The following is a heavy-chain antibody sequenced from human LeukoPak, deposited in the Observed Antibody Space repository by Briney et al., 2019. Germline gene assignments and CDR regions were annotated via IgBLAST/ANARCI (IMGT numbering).Heavy chain of an antibody. V-gene: IGHV1-46*01. CDR1: GYTFTSYY. J-gene: IGHJ5*02. CDR3: ARRYCSGGSCYSLSWFDP. Sequence: ASVKVSCKASGYTFTSYYMHWVRQAPGQGLEWMGVINPSGGSTSYAQKFQGRVTMTRDTSTSTAYMELRSLRSDDTAVYYCARRYCSGGSCYSLSWFDPWGQGTLVTVSS. CDR2: INPSGGST. D-gene: IGHD2-15*01.